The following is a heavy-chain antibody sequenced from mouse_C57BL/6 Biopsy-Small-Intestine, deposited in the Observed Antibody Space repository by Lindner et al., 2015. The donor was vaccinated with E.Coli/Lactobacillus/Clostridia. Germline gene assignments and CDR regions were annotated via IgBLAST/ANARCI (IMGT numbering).Heavy chain of an antibody. V-gene: IGHV1-84*01. CDR2: IYPGSGDT. CDR3: ARSYGRDYAMDY. J-gene: IGHJ4*01. CDR1: GYTFTDYY. Sequence: VQLQESGPELVKPGASVKISCKASGYTFTDYYINWVKQRPGQGLEWIGWIYPGSGDTKYNEKFKDKATLTVDKSSSTAYMQLNSLTSEDSAVYYCARSYGRDYAMDYWGQGTSVTVSS. D-gene: IGHD1-1*02.